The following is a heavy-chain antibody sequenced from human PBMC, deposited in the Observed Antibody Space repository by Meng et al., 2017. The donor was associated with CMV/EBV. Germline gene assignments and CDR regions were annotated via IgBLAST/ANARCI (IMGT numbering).Heavy chain of an antibody. Sequence: QRHPQESGPGLVKHSENLSLTFTVSGGSISSSSSYWGWIRQPPGKGLEWIGSIYYSGSTYSNPSLKSRVTISVDTSKNQFSLKLSSVTAADTAVYYCVTWLWFGELSGYYFDYWGQGTLVTVSS. D-gene: IGHD3-10*01. CDR1: GGSISSSSSY. CDR3: VTWLWFGELSGYYFDY. V-gene: IGHV4-39*07. CDR2: IYYSGST. J-gene: IGHJ4*02.